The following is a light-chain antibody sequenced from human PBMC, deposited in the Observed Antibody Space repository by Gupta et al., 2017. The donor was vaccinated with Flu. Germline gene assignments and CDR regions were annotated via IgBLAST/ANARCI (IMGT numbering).Light chain of an antibody. CDR2: DDS. V-gene: IGLV3-21*03. J-gene: IGLJ3*02. CDR3: QVWDSSGDYWV. CDR1: NIGSKS. Sequence: SYVLTQTPSVSLAPRKTATITCGGNNIGSKSVHWYQQKPGQAPLLVVYDDSDRPSGIPERFSGSNSGNTATLTISRVEAGDEADYYCQVWDSSGDYWVFGGGTKLTVL.